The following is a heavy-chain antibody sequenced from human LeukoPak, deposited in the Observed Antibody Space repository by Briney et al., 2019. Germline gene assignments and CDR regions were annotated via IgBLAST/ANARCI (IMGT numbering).Heavy chain of an antibody. CDR2: IIPIFGTA. J-gene: IGHJ6*04. CDR3: ATHPGSGWLLYYYYYGMDV. CDR1: GGTFSSYA. D-gene: IGHD6-19*01. V-gene: IGHV1-69*13. Sequence: ASVKVSCKASGGTFSSYAISWVRQAPGQGLEWMGGIIPIFGTANNAQELQGRVTIAADESTSTAYMELSSLRSEDTAVYYCATHPGSGWLLYYYYYGMDVWGKGTTVTVSS.